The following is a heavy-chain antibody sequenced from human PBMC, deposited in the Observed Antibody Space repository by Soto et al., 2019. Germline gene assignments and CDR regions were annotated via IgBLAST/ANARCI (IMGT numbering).Heavy chain of an antibody. CDR3: ARADVEMATIGAFDI. V-gene: IGHV4-30-4*01. D-gene: IGHD5-12*01. CDR1: GGSISSFYYY. CDR2: IYYSGST. Sequence: SETLSLTCAVSGGSISSFYYYWSWIRQPPGKGLEWIGYIYYSGSTYYNPSLKSRVTISVDTSKNQFSLKLSSVTAADTAVYYCARADVEMATIGAFDIWGQGTMVTVSS. J-gene: IGHJ3*02.